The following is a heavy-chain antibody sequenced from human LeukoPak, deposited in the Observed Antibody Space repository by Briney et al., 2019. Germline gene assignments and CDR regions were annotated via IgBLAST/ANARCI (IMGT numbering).Heavy chain of an antibody. CDR1: GLTFSSYA. CDR2: ISGSGGST. V-gene: IGHV3-23*01. J-gene: IGHJ4*02. D-gene: IGHD2-21*02. CDR3: AKVDLAYCGGDCYLFDY. Sequence: GGSLRLSCAASGLTFSSYAMSWVRQAPGKGLEWVSAISGSGGSTYYADSVKGRFTISRDNSKNTLYLQMNSLRAEDTAVYYCAKVDLAYCGGDCYLFDYWGKGTLVTVSS.